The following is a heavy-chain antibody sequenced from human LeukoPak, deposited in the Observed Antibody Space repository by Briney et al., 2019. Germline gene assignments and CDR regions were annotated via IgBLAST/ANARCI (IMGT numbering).Heavy chain of an antibody. V-gene: IGHV1-8*01. D-gene: IGHD3-22*01. CDR2: MNPNSGNT. J-gene: IGHJ6*02. CDR1: GHSFTSCD. CDR3: ARSPKYYYDSSGYYGMDV. Sequence: GASVKVSCKASGHSFTSCDINWVRQATGQGLEWMGWMNPNSGNTGYAQKFQGRVTMTRNTSISTAYMELSSLRSEDTAVYYCARSPKYYYDSSGYYGMDVWGQGTTATVSS.